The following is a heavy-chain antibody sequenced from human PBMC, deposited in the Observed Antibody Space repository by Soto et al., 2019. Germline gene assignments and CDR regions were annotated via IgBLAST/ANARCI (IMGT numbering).Heavy chain of an antibody. D-gene: IGHD1-7*01. J-gene: IGHJ4*02. CDR3: TRRHNWNYGGFDY. Sequence: PGGSLRLSCAASGFTFSGSAMHWVRQASGKGLEWVGRIRSKANSYATAYAASVKGRFTISRDDSKNTAYLQMNSLKTEDTAVYYCTRRHNWNYGGFDYWGQGTLVTVSS. CDR1: GFTFSGSA. CDR2: IRSKANSYAT. V-gene: IGHV3-73*01.